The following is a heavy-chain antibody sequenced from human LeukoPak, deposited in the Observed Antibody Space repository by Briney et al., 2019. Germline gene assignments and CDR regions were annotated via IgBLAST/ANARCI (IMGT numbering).Heavy chain of an antibody. CDR3: ARGSTYSSGWYTGFDY. J-gene: IGHJ4*02. Sequence: GGSLRLSCAASGFTFSSYSMNWVRQAPGKGLEWISYITPSSSSIYYADSVRGRFTTSRDNAKNSMYLQMNSLRTEDTAVYYCARGSTYSSGWYTGFDYWGQGTLVTVSS. D-gene: IGHD6-19*01. CDR2: ITPSSSSI. V-gene: IGHV3-48*01. CDR1: GFTFSSYS.